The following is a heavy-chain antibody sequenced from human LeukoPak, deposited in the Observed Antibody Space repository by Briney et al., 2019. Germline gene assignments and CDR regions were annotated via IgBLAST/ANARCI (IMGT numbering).Heavy chain of an antibody. D-gene: IGHD3-10*01. CDR3: ARDLYGSGSSYFDY. Sequence: SETLSLTCTVSGGSISSGDYYWSWIRQPPGKGLEWIGYIYYSGSTYYNPSHKSRVTISVDTSKNQFSLKLSSVTAADTAVYYCARDLYGSGSSYFDYWGQGTLVTVSS. V-gene: IGHV4-30-4*01. CDR2: IYYSGST. J-gene: IGHJ4*02. CDR1: GGSISSGDYY.